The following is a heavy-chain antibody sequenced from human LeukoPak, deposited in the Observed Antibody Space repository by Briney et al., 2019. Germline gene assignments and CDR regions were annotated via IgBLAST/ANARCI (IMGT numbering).Heavy chain of an antibody. J-gene: IGHJ4*02. D-gene: IGHD2-2*01. CDR2: ISSSSSYI. CDR1: GFTFSSYS. V-gene: IGHV3-21*01. CDR3: ARVDEDQIFDY. Sequence: GGSLRLSCAASGFTFSSYSMNWVRQAPGKGLEGVSSISSSSSYIYYADSVKGRFTISRDNAKNSLYLQMNSLRAEDTAVYYCARVDEDQIFDYWGQGTLVTVSS.